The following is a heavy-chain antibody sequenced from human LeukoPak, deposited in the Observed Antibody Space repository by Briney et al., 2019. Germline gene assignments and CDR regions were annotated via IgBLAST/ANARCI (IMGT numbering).Heavy chain of an antibody. Sequence: SETMPLTCTVSGGSISSGGYYWSWIRQHPGKGLEWIGYIYYSGSTYYNPSLNSRVTISIVTSKNQFSLKLSSVTAADTAVYYCARDIISREVLGYFDLWGSGTLVTVSS. D-gene: IGHD3-10*01. V-gene: IGHV4-31*03. CDR1: GGSISSGGYY. J-gene: IGHJ2*01. CDR3: ARDIISREVLGYFDL. CDR2: IYYSGST.